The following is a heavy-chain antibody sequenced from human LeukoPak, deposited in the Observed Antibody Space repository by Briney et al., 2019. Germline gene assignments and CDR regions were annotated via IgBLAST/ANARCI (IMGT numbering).Heavy chain of an antibody. Sequence: GGSLRLSCAASGFTVSSNYVSWVRQAPGKGLVWVSVIYSGGSTYYADSVKGRFTISRDNSKNTLYLQMNSLRAEDTAVYYCASGQYYYDSSGYYRGAFDIWGQGTMVTVSS. D-gene: IGHD3-22*01. V-gene: IGHV3-53*01. CDR1: GFTVSSNY. J-gene: IGHJ3*02. CDR2: IYSGGST. CDR3: ASGQYYYDSSGYYRGAFDI.